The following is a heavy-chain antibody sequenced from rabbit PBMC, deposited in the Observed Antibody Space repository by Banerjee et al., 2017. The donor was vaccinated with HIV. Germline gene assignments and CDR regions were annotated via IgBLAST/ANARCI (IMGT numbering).Heavy chain of an antibody. D-gene: IGHD1-1*01. J-gene: IGHJ4*01. CDR1: GFSFSSSYY. CDR2: IYTGDGNT. V-gene: IGHV1S45*01. Sequence: QEQLEESGGDLVKPGASLTLTCTASGFSFSSSYYMCWVRQAPGKGLERIACIYTGDGNTYYASWAKGRFTISKTSSTTGTLQMTSLTAADTATYFCARWVSSGDYYFNLWGPGPLVTVS. CDR3: ARWVSSGDYYFNL.